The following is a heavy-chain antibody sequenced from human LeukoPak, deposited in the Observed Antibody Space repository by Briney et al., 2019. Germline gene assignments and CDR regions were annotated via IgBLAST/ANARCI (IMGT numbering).Heavy chain of an antibody. V-gene: IGHV4-59*01. J-gene: IGHJ4*02. D-gene: IGHD6-13*01. CDR1: GASISSYY. CDR3: ARGVIAGTVPDYFDY. CDR2: IYYSGST. Sequence: PSETLSLTCTVSGASISSYYWSWIRQPPGQGLEWIGYIYYSGSTNYNPSLKSRVTISVDTSKNQFSLKLSSVTAADTAVYYCARGVIAGTVPDYFDYWGQGTLVTVSS.